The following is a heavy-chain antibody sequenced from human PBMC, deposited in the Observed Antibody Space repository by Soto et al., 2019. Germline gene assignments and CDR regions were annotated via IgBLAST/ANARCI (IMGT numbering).Heavy chain of an antibody. CDR1: GGSISSYY. V-gene: IGHV4-59*08. D-gene: IGHD3-16*01. CDR2: IYYSGST. Sequence: SETLSLTCTVSGGSISSYYWSWIRQPPGKGLEWIGYIYYSGSTNYNPSLKSRVTISVATSKNQFSLKLSSVTAADTAGYFCARQAIRIRGSYGYRGQGTLVTV. J-gene: IGHJ4*02. CDR3: ARQAIRIRGSYGY.